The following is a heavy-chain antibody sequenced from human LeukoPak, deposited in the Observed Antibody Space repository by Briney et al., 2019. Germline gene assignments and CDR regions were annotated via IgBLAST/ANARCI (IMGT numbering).Heavy chain of an antibody. V-gene: IGHV3-21*01. CDR3: ARASIYCSGGSCYSAYYYGMDV. J-gene: IGHJ6*02. CDR1: GFTFSSYS. CDR2: TSSSSSYI. D-gene: IGHD2-15*01. Sequence: GGSLRLSCAASGFTFSSYSMDWVRQAPGKGLEWVSSTSSSSSYIYYADSVKGRFTISRDNAKNSLYLQMNSLRAEDTAVYYCARASIYCSGGSCYSAYYYGMDVWGQGTTVTVSS.